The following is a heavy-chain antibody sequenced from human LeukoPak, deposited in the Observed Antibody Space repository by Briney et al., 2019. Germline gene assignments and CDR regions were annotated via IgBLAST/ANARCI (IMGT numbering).Heavy chain of an antibody. Sequence: ASVKVSCKASGYTFTSYGISWVRQAPGQGLEWMGWISAYNGNTNYAQKLQGRVTMTTDTSTSTAYMELRSLRSDDTAVYYCARGGVYCSSTSCFYYYYMDVWGKGTTVTVSS. CDR2: ISAYNGNT. D-gene: IGHD2-2*01. J-gene: IGHJ6*03. CDR1: GYTFTSYG. V-gene: IGHV1-18*01. CDR3: ARGGVYCSSTSCFYYYYMDV.